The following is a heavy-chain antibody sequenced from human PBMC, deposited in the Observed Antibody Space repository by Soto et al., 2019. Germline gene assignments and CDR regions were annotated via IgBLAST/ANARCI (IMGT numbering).Heavy chain of an antibody. J-gene: IGHJ6*02. CDR1: GYTFTSYG. D-gene: IGHD6-19*01. CDR3: ARMAVAGTADGYYYYGMDV. V-gene: IGHV1-18*01. Sequence: QVQLVQSGAEVKKPGASVKVSCKASGYTFTSYGISWVRQAPGQGREWMGWISAYNGNTNYAQKLQGRVHMTTDTSTSTAYMELRSLRSDDTAVYYCARMAVAGTADGYYYYGMDVWGQGTTVTVSS. CDR2: ISAYNGNT.